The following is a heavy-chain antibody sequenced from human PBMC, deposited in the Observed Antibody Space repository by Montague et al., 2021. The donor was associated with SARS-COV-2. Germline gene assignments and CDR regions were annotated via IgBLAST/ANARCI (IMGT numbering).Heavy chain of an antibody. CDR1: GTSIRSGGYY. V-gene: IGHV4-31*03. CDR3: ARGRLFYYLDY. J-gene: IGHJ4*02. CDR2: IFHTGRA. D-gene: IGHD2/OR15-2a*01. Sequence: TLSLTCTVSGTSIRSGGYYWTWIRQHPGKGLEWIGYIFHTGRAYYNPSLETRVNISVDTSNNLFSLRLSSVTAADTAMYFCARGRLFYYLDYWGQGTLVTVSS.